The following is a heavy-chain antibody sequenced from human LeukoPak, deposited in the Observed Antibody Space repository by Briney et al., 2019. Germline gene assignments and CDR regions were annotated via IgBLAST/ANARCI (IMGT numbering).Heavy chain of an antibody. CDR2: LYYSGNT. D-gene: IGHD2-15*01. J-gene: IGHJ3*02. V-gene: IGHV4-39*07. CDR1: GGSISSYY. Sequence: SETLSLTCTVSGGSISSYYWGWIRQPPGKGLEWIGSLYYSGNTYYNPSLKSRVTISVDTSKNQFSLKMSSVTAADTAVYYGWRDTVGAAFPGAFDIWGQGTMVTVSS. CDR3: WRDTVGAAFPGAFDI.